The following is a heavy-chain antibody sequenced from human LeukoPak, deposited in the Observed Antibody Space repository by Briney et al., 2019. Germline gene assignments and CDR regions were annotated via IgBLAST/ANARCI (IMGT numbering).Heavy chain of an antibody. CDR3: AGGAGPLFDP. Sequence: PGGSLRPSCAASGFTFTDHYMSWIRQAPGKGLEWLSYISNSGTTIHYTDSVKGRFTISRDNAKNSLYLQMNRLRAEDTAVYYCAGGAGPLFDPWGQGTLVTVSS. CDR2: ISNSGTTI. J-gene: IGHJ5*02. CDR1: GFTFTDHY. V-gene: IGHV3-11*01.